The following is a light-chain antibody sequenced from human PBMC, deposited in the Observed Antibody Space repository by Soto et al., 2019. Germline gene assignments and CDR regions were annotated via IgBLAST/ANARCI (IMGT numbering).Light chain of an antibody. J-gene: IGLJ3*02. CDR3: QSYDSSLSGSV. CDR2: GDS. CDR1: SSNIGAGYD. Sequence: QPVLTQPPSVSGAPGQRVTISCTGSSSNIGAGYDVHWYQQLPRAAPKLLIFGDSNRPSGVPDRFSGSKFGTSASLAITGLQAEDEGDYYCQSYDSSLSGSVFGGGTKLTVL. V-gene: IGLV1-40*01.